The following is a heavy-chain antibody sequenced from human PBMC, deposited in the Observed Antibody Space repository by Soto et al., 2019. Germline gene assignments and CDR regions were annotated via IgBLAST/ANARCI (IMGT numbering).Heavy chain of an antibody. D-gene: IGHD3-10*01. CDR2: IKSKTDGGTT. CDR3: TTDSTMVRGVIMYFDY. CDR1: GFTFSNAW. J-gene: IGHJ4*02. V-gene: IGHV3-15*01. Sequence: GGSLRLSCAASGFTFSNAWMSWVRQAPGKGLEWVGRIKSKTDGGTTDYAAPVKGRFTISRDDSKNTLYLQMNSLKTEDTAVYYCTTDSTMVRGVIMYFDYWGQGTLVTVSS.